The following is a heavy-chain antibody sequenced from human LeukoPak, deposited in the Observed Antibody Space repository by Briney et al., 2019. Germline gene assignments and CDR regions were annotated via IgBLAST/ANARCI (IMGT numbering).Heavy chain of an antibody. Sequence: PSETLSLTCTVSGDSISNSGYYWDWIRQSPGKGLEWIGSINHSGTTYYEPSLKSRVTISVDASKNQFSLKLSSVTVADTTIYYCARKKLVARGYFDFWGRGIPVTVSS. CDR2: INHSGTT. D-gene: IGHD6-13*01. V-gene: IGHV4-39*01. CDR1: GDSISNSGYY. J-gene: IGHJ4*02. CDR3: ARKKLVARGYFDF.